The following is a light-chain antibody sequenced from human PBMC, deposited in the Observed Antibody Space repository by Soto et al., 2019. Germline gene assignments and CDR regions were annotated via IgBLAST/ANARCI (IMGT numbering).Light chain of an antibody. CDR1: TGPVTRGHY. J-gene: IGLJ3*02. CDR3: LVYYSGVWV. V-gene: IGLV7-46*01. Sequence: QAVVTQEPSLTVSPGGTVTLTCGSSTGPVTRGHYPYWFQQKPGQAPRTLIYDTTSTHSWTPARFSGSLLGGKAALTLSGAQPEDEAEYFCLVYYSGVWVFGGGTKLTVL. CDR2: DTT.